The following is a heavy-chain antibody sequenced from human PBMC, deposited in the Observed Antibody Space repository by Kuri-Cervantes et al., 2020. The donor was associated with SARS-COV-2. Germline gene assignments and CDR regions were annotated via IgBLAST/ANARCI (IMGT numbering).Heavy chain of an antibody. J-gene: IGHJ6*02. CDR1: GYTFTSYA. CDR3: ASSPGPATPAYYYYGMDV. D-gene: IGHD2-15*01. Sequence: ASVKVSCKASGYTFTSYAMNWVRQAPGQGLEWMGWMNPNSGNTGYAQKFQGRVTITRGTSASTAYMELSSLRSEDTAVYYCASSPGPATPAYYYYGMDVWGQGTTVTVSS. CDR2: MNPNSGNT. V-gene: IGHV1-8*03.